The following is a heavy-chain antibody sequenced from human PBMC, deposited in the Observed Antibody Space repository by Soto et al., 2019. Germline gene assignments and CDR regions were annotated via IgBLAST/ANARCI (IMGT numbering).Heavy chain of an antibody. D-gene: IGHD1-7*01. CDR2: ISGSGGTT. Sequence: EVQLLESGGGLVQPGGSLRLSCAASGFTFYSYAMTWVRQAPGKGLEWVSSISGSGGTTYYADSVKGRFTISRDSSKNTLYLQMNSLRTEDTAVYYCAKAHSFVELTPFDYWGQGSLVNVSS. V-gene: IGHV3-23*01. CDR3: AKAHSFVELTPFDY. CDR1: GFTFYSYA. J-gene: IGHJ4*02.